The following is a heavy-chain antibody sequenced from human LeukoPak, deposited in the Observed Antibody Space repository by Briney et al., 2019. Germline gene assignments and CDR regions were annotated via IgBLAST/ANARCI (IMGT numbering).Heavy chain of an antibody. D-gene: IGHD4-23*01. CDR1: GCTVSSYW. Sequence: PGGSLRLSCAASGCTVSSYWMRWVRQVPGKGLVWVSRMNVEGSVQIYRDVVKARFTIARDIAKNTLYLQMISLTAEDTVVYYCARDFGGNSDCWGQGTLATVSS. J-gene: IGHJ4*02. CDR3: ARDFGGNSDC. CDR2: MNVEGSVQ. V-gene: IGHV3-74*01.